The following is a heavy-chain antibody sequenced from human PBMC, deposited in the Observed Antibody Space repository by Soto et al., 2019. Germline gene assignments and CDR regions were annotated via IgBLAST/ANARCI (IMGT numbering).Heavy chain of an antibody. CDR3: ARIGYSSSSLDY. CDR2: LNHDGITI. V-gene: IGHV3-7*01. J-gene: IGHJ4*02. D-gene: IGHD6-6*01. Sequence: PGGSLRLSCVASGFTFSNYWMTWVRQAPGKGLEWVANLNHDGITIYYLDSVKGRFTVSRDNAKNSQYLQMNSLRAEDTAVYYCARIGYSSSSLDYWGQGTMVTLSS. CDR1: GFTFSNYW.